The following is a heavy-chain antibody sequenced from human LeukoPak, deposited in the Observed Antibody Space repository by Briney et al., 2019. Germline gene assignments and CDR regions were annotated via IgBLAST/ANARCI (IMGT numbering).Heavy chain of an antibody. CDR1: GGSISSYY. V-gene: IGHV4-59*01. CDR3: ARDRSEFDY. CDR2: IYYSGST. Sequence: SETLSLTSAVSGGSISSYYWSWMRQPPGKGLEWIGYIYYSGSTNYNPSLKSRLTISVDTSKNQFSLKLNSVTAADTAVYYCARDRSEFDYWGQGTLVTVSS. J-gene: IGHJ4*02.